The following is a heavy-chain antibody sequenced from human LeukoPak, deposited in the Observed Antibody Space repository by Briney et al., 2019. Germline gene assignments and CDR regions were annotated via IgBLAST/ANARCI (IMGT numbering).Heavy chain of an antibody. Sequence: SETLSLTCAVYGGSFSGYYWNWIRQPPGKGLEWIGEINHRGSTNYNPSLKSRVSISVDTSKNQFSLKLSSVTAADTAVYYCARGRTTYDYVWGSYRPPDYWGQGTPVTVSS. CDR1: GGSFSGYY. CDR3: ARGRTTYDYVWGSYRPPDY. J-gene: IGHJ4*02. D-gene: IGHD3-16*02. CDR2: INHRGST. V-gene: IGHV4-34*01.